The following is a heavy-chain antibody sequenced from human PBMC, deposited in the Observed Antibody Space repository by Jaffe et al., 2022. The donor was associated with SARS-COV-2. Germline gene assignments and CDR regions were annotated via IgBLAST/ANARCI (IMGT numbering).Heavy chain of an antibody. CDR2: ISSSSSYI. V-gene: IGHV3-21*01. J-gene: IGHJ3*02. D-gene: IGHD6-13*01. Sequence: EVQLVESGGGLVKPGGSLRLSCAASGFTFSSYSMNWVRQAPGKGLEWVSSISSSSSYIYYADSVKGRFTISRDNAKNSLYLQMNSLRAEDTAVYYCARVPGIAAAGPLGDAFDIWGQGTMVTVSS. CDR3: ARVPGIAAAGPLGDAFDI. CDR1: GFTFSSYS.